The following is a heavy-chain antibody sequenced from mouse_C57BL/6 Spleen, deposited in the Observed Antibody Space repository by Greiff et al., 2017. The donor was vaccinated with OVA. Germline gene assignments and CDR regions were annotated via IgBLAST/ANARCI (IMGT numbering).Heavy chain of an antibody. CDR1: GYTFTDYY. CDR2: INPNNGGT. V-gene: IGHV1-26*01. Sequence: EVQLQQSGPELVKPGASVKISCKASGYTFTDYYMNWVKQSHGNSLEWIGDINPNNGGTSYNQKFKGKATLTVDKSSSTAYMELRSLTSEDSAVYYSAIWYTDYWGQGTTLTVSS. D-gene: IGHD2-1*01. CDR3: AIWYTDY. J-gene: IGHJ2*01.